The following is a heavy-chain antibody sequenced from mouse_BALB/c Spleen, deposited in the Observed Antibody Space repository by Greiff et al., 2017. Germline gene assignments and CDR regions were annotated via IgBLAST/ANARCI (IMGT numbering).Heavy chain of an antibody. CDR1: GYTFTDYN. J-gene: IGHJ3*01. V-gene: IGHV1-18*01. Sequence: EVKLMESGPELVKPGASVKIPCKASGYTFTDYNMDWVKQSHGKSLEWIGDINPNNGGTIYNQKFKGKATLTVDKSSSTAYMELRSLTSEDTAVYYCARTAYGSSSPWFAYWGQGTLVTVSA. D-gene: IGHD1-1*01. CDR3: ARTAYGSSSPWFAY. CDR2: INPNNGGT.